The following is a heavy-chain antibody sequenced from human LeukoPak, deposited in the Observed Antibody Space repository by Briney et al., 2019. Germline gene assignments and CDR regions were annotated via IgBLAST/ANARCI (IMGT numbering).Heavy chain of an antibody. V-gene: IGHV1-69*13. Sequence: SVKVSCKASGGTFSSYAISWVRQAPGQGLEWMGGIIPIFGTANYAQTFQGRVTITADESTSTAYMELSSLRSEDTAVYYCARITPQYSGYDYYFDYWGQGTLVTVSS. CDR2: IIPIFGTA. J-gene: IGHJ4*02. CDR1: GGTFSSYA. D-gene: IGHD5-12*01. CDR3: ARITPQYSGYDYYFDY.